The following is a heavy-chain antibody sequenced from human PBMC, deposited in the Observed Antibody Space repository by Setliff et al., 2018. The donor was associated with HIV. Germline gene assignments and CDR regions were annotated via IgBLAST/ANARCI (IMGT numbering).Heavy chain of an antibody. CDR1: GGSISSNIYY. CDR3: ASTTYYYMDL. V-gene: IGHV4-39*07. D-gene: IGHD1-1*01. J-gene: IGHJ6*03. CDR2: IYYSGNT. Sequence: SETLSLTCTVSGGSISSNIYYWGWIRRPPGRGLEWIGSIYYSGNTYYNPSLKSRVTIPVDKSKNQFSLKLSSVTAADTAVYYCASTTYYYMDLWGGGTTVTVSS.